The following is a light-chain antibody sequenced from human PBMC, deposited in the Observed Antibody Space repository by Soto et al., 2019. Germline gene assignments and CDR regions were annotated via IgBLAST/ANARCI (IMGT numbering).Light chain of an antibody. Sequence: QSVLTQPPSVSAAPGQKVTISCSGSSSNIGNNYVSWYQQLPGTVPKLLIYDNNKRPSGIPDRFSCSKSGTSATLGITGLQTGDEADYYCGTWDSILSAVVFGGGTKLTVL. J-gene: IGLJ2*01. CDR1: SSNIGNNY. V-gene: IGLV1-51*01. CDR2: DNN. CDR3: GTWDSILSAVV.